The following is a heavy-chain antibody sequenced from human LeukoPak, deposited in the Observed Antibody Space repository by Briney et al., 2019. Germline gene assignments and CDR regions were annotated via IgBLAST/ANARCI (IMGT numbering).Heavy chain of an antibody. D-gene: IGHD2-8*01. CDR1: RGSVSSSTYY. CDR3: TAEKNGSPHY. Sequence: SETLSLTCTVCRGSVSSSTYYWSWVRQPPGKGLEWIASIYYTGSTYYNPSLKSRVTISLDMSKNEFFLTMTSVTAADTAVYFCTAEKNGSPHYWGQGTQVTVSS. J-gene: IGHJ4*02. CDR2: IYYTGST. V-gene: IGHV4-39*07.